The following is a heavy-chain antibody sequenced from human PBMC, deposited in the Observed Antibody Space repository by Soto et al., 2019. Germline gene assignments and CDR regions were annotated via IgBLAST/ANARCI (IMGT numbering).Heavy chain of an antibody. J-gene: IGHJ5*02. D-gene: IGHD3-10*01. CDR2: IYYSGST. Sequence: SETLSLTCTVSGGSISSYYWSWIRQPPGKGLEWIGYIYYSGSTNYNPSLKSRVTISVDTSKNQFSLKLSSVTAADTAVYYCARDGGRYYGSGSYLGTWDQGTLVTVS. CDR1: GGSISSYY. V-gene: IGHV4-59*01. CDR3: ARDGGRYYGSGSYLGT.